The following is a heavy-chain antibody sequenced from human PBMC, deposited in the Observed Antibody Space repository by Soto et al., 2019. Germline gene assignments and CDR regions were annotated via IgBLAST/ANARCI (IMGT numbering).Heavy chain of an antibody. CDR1: GFTFSSYA. CDR3: AKGYCSDTTCNRGYYYGIDV. J-gene: IGHJ6*02. V-gene: IGHV3-23*01. Sequence: HPGGSLRLSCTASGFTFSSYATTCVLQAPGKGLEGSSTIGLIVDSTYYADCVPGRFPIPRDNSKNTLYLQMNSLGAEDTAVYYCAKGYCSDTTCNRGYYYGIDVWGQGTTVTVSS. D-gene: IGHD2-2*01. CDR2: IGLIVDST.